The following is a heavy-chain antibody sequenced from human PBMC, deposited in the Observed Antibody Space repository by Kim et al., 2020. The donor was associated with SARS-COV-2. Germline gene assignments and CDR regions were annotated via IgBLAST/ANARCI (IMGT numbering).Heavy chain of an antibody. CDR1: GFTFSSYG. CDR2: ISCDGTKR. J-gene: IGHJ4*02. CDR3: ARDRAFWSFDY. D-gene: IGHD1-26*01. Sequence: GGSLRLSCAASGFTFSSYGMHWVRQAPGKGLEWVAIISCDGTKRYYADSVEGRFTVSRDNAKKTLFLQMSSLRRDDTAVYFCARDRAFWSFDYWDQ. V-gene: IGHV3-30*03.